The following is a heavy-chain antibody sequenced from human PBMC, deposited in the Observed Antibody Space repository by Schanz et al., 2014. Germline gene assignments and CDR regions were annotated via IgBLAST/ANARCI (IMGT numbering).Heavy chain of an antibody. CDR1: GFTFSSYG. Sequence: QVQLVESGGGVVQPGRSLRLSCAASGFTFSSYGMHWVRQAPGKGLEWVAIIWYDGSNEYYADSVKGRFTISRDNPKKTLDLQMNSRRAEDTAVYYCARSPSNEDLWSGYTLRADYDYYMDVWGKGTTVTVS. CDR2: IWYDGSNE. V-gene: IGHV3-33*01. J-gene: IGHJ6*03. CDR3: ARSPSNEDLWSGYTLRADYDYYMDV. D-gene: IGHD3-3*01.